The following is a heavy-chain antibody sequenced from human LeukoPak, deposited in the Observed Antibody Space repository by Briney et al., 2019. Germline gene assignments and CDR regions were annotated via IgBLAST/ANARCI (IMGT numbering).Heavy chain of an antibody. Sequence: GGSLRLSCAASGFTFSSYWMSWVRQAPGKGLEWVANIKQDGSEKYYVDSVKGRFTISRDNAKNSLYLQMNSLRAEDTAVYYCARDFPYYDFWSGYSTYYFDYWGQGTLVTVSS. J-gene: IGHJ4*02. CDR2: IKQDGSEK. CDR3: ARDFPYYDFWSGYSTYYFDY. D-gene: IGHD3-3*01. V-gene: IGHV3-7*01. CDR1: GFTFSSYW.